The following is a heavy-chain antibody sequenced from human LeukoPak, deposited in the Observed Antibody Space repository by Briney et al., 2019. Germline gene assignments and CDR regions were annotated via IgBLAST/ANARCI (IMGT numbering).Heavy chain of an antibody. CDR2: IRYDGSNK. J-gene: IGHJ6*03. Sequence: PGGSLRLSCAASGFTFSSYGMHWVRQAPGKGLEWVAFIRYDGSNKYYADSVKGRFTISRDNSKNTLYLQMNSLRAEDTAVYYCAKDEEDVVVTAINYYYYYMDVWGKGTTVTISS. D-gene: IGHD2-21*02. V-gene: IGHV3-30*02. CDR3: AKDEEDVVVTAINYYYYYMDV. CDR1: GFTFSSYG.